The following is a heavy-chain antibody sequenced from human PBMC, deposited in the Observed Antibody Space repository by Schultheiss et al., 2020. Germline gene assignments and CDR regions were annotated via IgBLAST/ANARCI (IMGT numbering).Heavy chain of an antibody. CDR2: ISGSGGST. V-gene: IGHV3-23*01. CDR3: ARGDTSGWSTDFDA. Sequence: GGSLRLSCAASGFTFSSYDMHWVRQATGKGLEWVSAISGSGGSTYYADSVKGRFTISRDNSKNTLYLQMNSLRAEDTGVYFCARGDTSGWSTDFDAWGQGTLVTVSS. CDR1: GFTFSSYD. D-gene: IGHD6-19*01. J-gene: IGHJ5*02.